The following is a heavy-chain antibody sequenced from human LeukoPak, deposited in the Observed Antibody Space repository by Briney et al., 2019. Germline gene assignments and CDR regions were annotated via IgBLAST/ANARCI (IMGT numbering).Heavy chain of an antibody. V-gene: IGHV1-2*06. CDR1: GYTFAGYY. J-gene: IGHJ6*02. CDR3: ARAHITIFGVVDYGMDV. Sequence: ASVKVSCKTSGYTFAGYYMHWVRQAPGQGVEWLGRMNPNSGDTNYPQNFQGRVTMTRDTSISTAYMELSSLRSEDTAVYYCARAHITIFGVVDYGMDVWGQGTTVTVSS. D-gene: IGHD3-3*01. CDR2: MNPNSGDT.